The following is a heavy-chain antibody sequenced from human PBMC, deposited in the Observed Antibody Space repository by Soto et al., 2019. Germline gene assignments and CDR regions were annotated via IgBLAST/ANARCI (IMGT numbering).Heavy chain of an antibody. CDR1: GFTFSSYG. CDR3: AKALCDYYDSSGYYYH. V-gene: IGHV3-30*18. Sequence: GGSLRLSCAASGFTFSSYGMHWVRQAPGKGLEWVAVISYDGSNKYYADSVKGRFTISRDNSKNTLYLQMNSLRAEDTAVYYCAKALCDYYDSSGYYYHWGQGTLVTVSS. J-gene: IGHJ5*02. CDR2: ISYDGSNK. D-gene: IGHD3-22*01.